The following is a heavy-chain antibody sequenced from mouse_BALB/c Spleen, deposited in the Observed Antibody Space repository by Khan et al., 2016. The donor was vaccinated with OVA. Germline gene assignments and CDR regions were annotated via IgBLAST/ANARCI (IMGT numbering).Heavy chain of an antibody. CDR2: ISSVSTYT. J-gene: IGHJ3*01. D-gene: IGHD1-1*01. CDR1: GFTFSNFA. V-gene: IGHV5-9-3*01. Sequence: EVQLQESGGGLVKPGGSLKLSCAASGFTFSNFAMSWVRQTPEKRLEWVATISSVSTYTYYPDSVKGRFTISRDNAKNTLYLQMSSLRSEDTAMYYCARHNYGTFAFWGQGTLVTVSA. CDR3: ARHNYGTFAF.